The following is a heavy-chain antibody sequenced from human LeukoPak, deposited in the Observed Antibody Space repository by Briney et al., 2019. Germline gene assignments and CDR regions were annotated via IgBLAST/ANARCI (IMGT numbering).Heavy chain of an antibody. Sequence: ASVKLSCKASGYTFTSYGISWVRQAPGQGREWMGWISAYNGNTNYAQKLQGRVTMTTDTSTRTAYLELRSLRSDETAVYYCARVPRGDSSGYTYWGQGTLLTVSS. V-gene: IGHV1-18*01. CDR3: ARVPRGDSSGYTY. J-gene: IGHJ4*02. CDR2: ISAYNGNT. CDR1: GYTFTSYG. D-gene: IGHD3-22*01.